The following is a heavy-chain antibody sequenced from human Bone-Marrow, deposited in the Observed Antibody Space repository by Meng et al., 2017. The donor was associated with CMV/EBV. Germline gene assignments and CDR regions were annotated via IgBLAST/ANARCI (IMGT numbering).Heavy chain of an antibody. V-gene: IGHV3-9*01. CDR3: AKDPTYYINPGGGMDV. D-gene: IGHD3-22*01. J-gene: IGHJ6*02. Sequence: GGSLRLSCVASGFSFDDYAMHWVRQAPGKGLEWVSGISWNSGRIGYADSVKGRFTISRDNAKTSLYLQMNSLRAEDTALYYCAKDPTYYINPGGGMDVWGQGTTVTVSS. CDR2: ISWNSGRI. CDR1: GFSFDDYA.